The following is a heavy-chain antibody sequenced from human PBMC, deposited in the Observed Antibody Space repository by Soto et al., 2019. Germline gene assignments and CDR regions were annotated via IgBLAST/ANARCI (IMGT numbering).Heavy chain of an antibody. D-gene: IGHD6-13*01. CDR3: TRDQGSSSWDYYYGMDV. CDR1: GYTFTGYY. V-gene: IGHV1-2*02. J-gene: IGHJ6*02. Sequence: ASVNVSCKASGYTFTGYYMHWVRQAPGQGLEWMGWINPNSGGTNYAQNFQGRVTMTRDTSISTAYMELSRLRSDDTAIYYCTRDQGSSSWDYYYGMDVWGLGTTVTVSS. CDR2: INPNSGGT.